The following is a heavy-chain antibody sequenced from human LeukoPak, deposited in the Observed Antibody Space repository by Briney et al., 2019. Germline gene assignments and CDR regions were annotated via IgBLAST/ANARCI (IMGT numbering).Heavy chain of an antibody. D-gene: IGHD5-12*01. Sequence: GGSLRLSCAVSGLSVSTYSMNWVRQAPGKGLEWVSHITWTTSIYYADSVQGRFTVSRDSAKNSLYLQMNSLRDEDTAVYYCARDPGNSGYGMDVWGQGTTVIVSS. CDR2: ITWTTSI. V-gene: IGHV3-48*02. CDR1: GLSVSTYS. J-gene: IGHJ6*02. CDR3: ARDPGNSGYGMDV.